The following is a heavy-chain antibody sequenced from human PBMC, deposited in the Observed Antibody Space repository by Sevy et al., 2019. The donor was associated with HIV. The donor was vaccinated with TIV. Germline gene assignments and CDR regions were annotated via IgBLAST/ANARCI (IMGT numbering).Heavy chain of an antibody. Sequence: SETLSLTCTVSGGSIGSNSFYWGWIRQPPGKELEWIGTVSYGGSTYYNPSLRSRVTISVDASKKQFSLELSPVTAADTAVYYCARQKVRSAYYYDTSGRQGKADFDSWGQGTLVTVSS. CDR3: ARQKVRSAYYYDTSGRQGKADFDS. CDR1: GGSIGSNSFY. J-gene: IGHJ4*02. D-gene: IGHD3-22*01. V-gene: IGHV4-39*01. CDR2: VSYGGST.